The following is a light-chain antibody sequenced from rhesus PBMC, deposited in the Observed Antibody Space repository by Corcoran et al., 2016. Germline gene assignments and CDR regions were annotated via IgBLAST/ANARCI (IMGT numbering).Light chain of an antibody. CDR1: QGISSW. Sequence: DIQMTQSPSSLSASVGDTVTITCRASQGISSWLAWYQQKPGKDPKLLIYKASSLQSRVPSRFSGSGSGTDCTLPISRLQSEDFATYFCQQYSSRPPTFGQGTKVEIK. CDR3: QQYSSRPPT. V-gene: IGKV1-22*01. CDR2: KAS. J-gene: IGKJ1*01.